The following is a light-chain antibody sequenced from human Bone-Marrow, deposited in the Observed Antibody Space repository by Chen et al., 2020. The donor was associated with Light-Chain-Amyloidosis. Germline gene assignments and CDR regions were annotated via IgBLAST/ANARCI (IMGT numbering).Light chain of an antibody. CDR2: GTS. V-gene: IGKV3-20*01. CDR1: QSVSSAY. CDR3: QQYGTFGT. J-gene: IGKJ1*01. Sequence: EIVLPQSPGTLSLSPGERATLSCRASQSVSSAYLAWYQHKPGQAPRLLIYGTSGRAAGIPDRFSGSGSGTDFTLTISRLEPEDFAVYYCQQYGTFGTFGRGTKVEIK.